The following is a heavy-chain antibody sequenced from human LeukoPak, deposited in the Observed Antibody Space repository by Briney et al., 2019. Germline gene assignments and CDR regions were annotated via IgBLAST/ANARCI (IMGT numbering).Heavy chain of an antibody. Sequence: GESLKISCAASGFTFSSYGMHWVRQAPGKGLEWVAFIRYDGSNKYYADSVKGRFTISRDNSKNTLYLQMNSLRAEDTAVYYCAKDRSPGVAVAGTLDYWGQGTLVTVSS. V-gene: IGHV3-30*02. CDR2: IRYDGSNK. D-gene: IGHD6-19*01. J-gene: IGHJ4*02. CDR3: AKDRSPGVAVAGTLDY. CDR1: GFTFSSYG.